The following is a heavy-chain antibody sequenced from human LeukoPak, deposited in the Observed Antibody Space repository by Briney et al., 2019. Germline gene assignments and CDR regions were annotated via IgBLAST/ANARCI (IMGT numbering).Heavy chain of an antibody. J-gene: IGHJ4*02. D-gene: IGHD2/OR15-2a*01. V-gene: IGHV3-21*01. CDR3: ARFFVNGIDY. CDR2: LSSSNTYI. CDR1: GFTFSTYT. Sequence: GGSLRLSCAASGFTFSTYTMNWVRQAPGKGLEWVSSLSSSNTYIYYADSVKGRFTISRDNTKNSLYLQMNSLRAEDTAVYYCARFFVNGIDYWGQGTLVTVSS.